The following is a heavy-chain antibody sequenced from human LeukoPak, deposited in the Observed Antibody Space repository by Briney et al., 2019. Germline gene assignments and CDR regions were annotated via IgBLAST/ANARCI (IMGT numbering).Heavy chain of an antibody. CDR2: LYYSGRP. J-gene: IGHJ4*02. CDR1: GGSLRCGVYY. CDR3: GRAAPWPFWSGLDY. V-gene: IGHV4-30-4*08. Sequence: TLSLTCTVSGGSLRCGVYYWSWIRPPPGKGLEGSGYLYYSGRPYYTLSLKSRVTISVDTSQNHFSLDVICVTGEDTAVFYCGRAAPWPFWSGLDYWGQGTLVTVSS. D-gene: IGHD3-3*01.